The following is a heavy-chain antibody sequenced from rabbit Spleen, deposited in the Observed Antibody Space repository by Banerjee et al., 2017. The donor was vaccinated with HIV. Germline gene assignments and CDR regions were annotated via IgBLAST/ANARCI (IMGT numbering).Heavy chain of an antibody. Sequence: QEQLVESGGGLVQPGGSLKLSCKASGFDFSNYGVSWVRQAPGKGLEWIACINIVTGKSVYASWAKGRFIMSRTSSTTVTLQMTSLTAADTATYFCARDLVAVIGWNFNLWGQGTLVTVS. D-gene: IGHD1-1*01. CDR2: INIVTGKS. CDR1: GFDFSNYG. J-gene: IGHJ4*01. CDR3: ARDLVAVIGWNFNL. V-gene: IGHV1S45*01.